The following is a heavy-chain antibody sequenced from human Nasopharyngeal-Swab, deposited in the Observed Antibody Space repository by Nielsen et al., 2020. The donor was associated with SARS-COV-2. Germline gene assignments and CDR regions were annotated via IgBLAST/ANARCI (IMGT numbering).Heavy chain of an antibody. CDR2: FNTDGRRT. CDR1: GFSFSAFW. V-gene: IGHV3-74*01. Sequence: GESLKISCAASGFSFSAFWMHWVRQVPGEGLVWVSRFNTDGRRTNYAESVKGRFTISRDNVKNMLYLQMNNLRPEDTAVYYCARDLGGFGGYWGQGTLATVSS. CDR3: ARDLGGFGGY. D-gene: IGHD4-23*01. J-gene: IGHJ4*02.